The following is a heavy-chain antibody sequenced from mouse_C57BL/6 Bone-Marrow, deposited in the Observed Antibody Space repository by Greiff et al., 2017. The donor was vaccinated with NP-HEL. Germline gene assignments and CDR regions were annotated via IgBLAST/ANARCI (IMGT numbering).Heavy chain of an antibody. D-gene: IGHD2-4*01. CDR1: GFTFSSYA. CDR3: TREIDYDLHYYAMDY. J-gene: IGHJ4*01. V-gene: IGHV5-9-1*02. CDR2: ISRGGDYI. Sequence: DVKLVESGEGLVKPGGSLKLSCAASGFTFSSYAMSWVRQTPEKRLEWVAYISRGGDYIDYADTVKGRFTISRDNARNTLYLQMSSLKSEDTAMYYCTREIDYDLHYYAMDYWGQGTSVTVSS.